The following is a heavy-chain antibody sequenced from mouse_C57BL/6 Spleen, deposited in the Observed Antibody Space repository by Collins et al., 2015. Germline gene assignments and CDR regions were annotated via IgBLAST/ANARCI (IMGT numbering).Heavy chain of an antibody. J-gene: IGHJ1*03. CDR3: ARRYYGSSFPDV. Sequence: QVQLQQPGAELVKPGASVKLSCKASGYTFTSYWMHWVKQRPGQGLEWIGMIHPNSGSTNYNEKFKSKATLTVDKSSSTAYMQLSSLTSEDSAVYYCARRYYGSSFPDVWGTGTTVTVSS. CDR1: GYTFTSYW. D-gene: IGHD1-1*01. CDR2: IHPNSGST. V-gene: IGHV1-64*01.